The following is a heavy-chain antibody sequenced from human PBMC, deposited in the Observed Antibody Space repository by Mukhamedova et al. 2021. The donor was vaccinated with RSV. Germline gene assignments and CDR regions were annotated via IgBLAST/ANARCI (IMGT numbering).Heavy chain of an antibody. V-gene: IGHV1-18*01. CDR3: ARGLSVNYFDG. Sequence: EWMGFINGYNGYTKYAQKLQGRVTLTTDTSTSTAYMELRSLKSDDTAVYYCARGLSVNYFDGWGQGTLVTVSS. J-gene: IGHJ4*02. CDR2: INGYNGYT. D-gene: IGHD3-16*01.